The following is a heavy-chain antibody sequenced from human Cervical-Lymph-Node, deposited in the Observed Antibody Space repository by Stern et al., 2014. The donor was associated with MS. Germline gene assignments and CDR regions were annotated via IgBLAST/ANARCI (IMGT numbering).Heavy chain of an antibody. D-gene: IGHD5-24*01. CDR3: ARGGRMATMFY. J-gene: IGHJ4*02. CDR1: GASFTDYY. Sequence: QVQLQESDPGLVKPSETLSLTCTVAGASFTDYYWSWIRPSPGKGLEWIGYIYSSGSTNYNPSLKSRVIISLDTSKNQFSLKLSAVTAADTAVYYCARGGRMATMFYWGQGNLVTVSS. CDR2: IYSSGST. V-gene: IGHV4-59*01.